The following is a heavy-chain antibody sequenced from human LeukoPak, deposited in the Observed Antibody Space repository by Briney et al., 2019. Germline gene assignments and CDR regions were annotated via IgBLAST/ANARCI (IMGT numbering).Heavy chain of an antibody. V-gene: IGHV3-30-3*01. CDR2: ISYDGSNK. D-gene: IGHD1-26*01. J-gene: IGHJ4*02. CDR3: AREGVGASLDY. Sequence: GGSLRLSCAASGFTFSSYAMHWVRHAPGKGLEWVAVISYDGSNKYYADSVKGRFTISRDNSKNTLYLQMNSLRAEDTAVYYCAREGVGASLDYWGQGTLVTVSS. CDR1: GFTFSSYA.